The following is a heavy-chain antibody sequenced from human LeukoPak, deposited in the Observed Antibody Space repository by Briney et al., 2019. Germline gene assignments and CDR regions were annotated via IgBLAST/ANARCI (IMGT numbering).Heavy chain of an antibody. CDR3: TTPGEGSSWGRDYFDY. CDR1: GFTVGSAW. D-gene: IGHD6-13*01. J-gene: IGHJ4*02. V-gene: IGHV3-15*01. CDR2: IKSKTDGGTT. Sequence: PGGSLRLSCAASGFTVGSAWMSWVRQAPGKGLEWVGRIKSKTDGGTTDYAAPVKGRFTISRDDSKNTLYLQMNSLKTEDTAVYYCTTPGEGSSWGRDYFDYWGQGTLVTVSS.